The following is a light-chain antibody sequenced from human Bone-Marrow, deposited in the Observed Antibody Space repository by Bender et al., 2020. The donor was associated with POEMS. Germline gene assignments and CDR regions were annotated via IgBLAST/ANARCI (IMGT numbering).Light chain of an antibody. J-gene: IGLJ1*01. CDR1: SSDVGGYDY. Sequence: QSALTQPRSVSGSPGQSVTISCTGTSSDVGGYDYVSWYQQHPGKVPKGLIYDVSARPSGVPDRFSGSKSGNTASLTISGLQAEDEADYYCCSYAGSYKYVFGPGTTVTVL. CDR3: CSYAGSYKYV. CDR2: DVS. V-gene: IGLV2-11*01.